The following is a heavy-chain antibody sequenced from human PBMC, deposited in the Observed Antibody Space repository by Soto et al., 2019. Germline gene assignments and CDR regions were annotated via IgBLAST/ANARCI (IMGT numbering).Heavy chain of an antibody. CDR3: SALGV. D-gene: IGHD1-26*01. V-gene: IGHV3-15*07. CDR2: IKSKTDGGTT. Sequence: EVQLVESGGGLVEPGGSLSLSCAASGFNFIKAGMHWVRQAPGKGLEWVGRIKSKTDGGTTDYAAPVKGRLIISRDDSKNTLYLQINSLKMEDTAVYYCSALGVWGQGTTVTVSS. CDR1: GFNFIKAG. J-gene: IGHJ6*02.